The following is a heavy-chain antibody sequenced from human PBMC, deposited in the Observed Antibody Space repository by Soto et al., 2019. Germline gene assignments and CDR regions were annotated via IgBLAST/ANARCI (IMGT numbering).Heavy chain of an antibody. CDR2: ISLRSSYR. V-gene: IGHV3-21*05. CDR3: ARTGLFDY. CDR1: GFNFSSYT. J-gene: IGHJ4*02. Sequence: GGSLRLSCAASGFNFSSYTINWVRQAPGKGLEWVSYISLRSSYRYYADSVKGRFTISRDDSKNSLFLQMNSLRDEDTAVYYCARTGLFDYWGQGSLVTVSS.